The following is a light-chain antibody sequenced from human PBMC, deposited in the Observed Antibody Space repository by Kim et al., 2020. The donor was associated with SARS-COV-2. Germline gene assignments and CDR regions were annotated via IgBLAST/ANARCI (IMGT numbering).Light chain of an antibody. J-gene: IGKJ4*01. Sequence: IQLTQSPSSLSASVGDRVTITCRASQGISSYLAWYQQKPGKAPKLLIYAASTLQSGVPSRFSGSGSGTDFTLTISSLQPEDFATYYCQQLNSYPLTLAEGPSWRS. CDR1: QGISSY. V-gene: IGKV1-9*01. CDR3: QQLNSYPLT. CDR2: AAS.